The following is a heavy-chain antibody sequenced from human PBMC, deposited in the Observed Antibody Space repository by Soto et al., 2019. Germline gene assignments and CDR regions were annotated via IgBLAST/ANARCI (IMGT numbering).Heavy chain of an antibody. Sequence: QVNLVQSGAEVKKPGASVKVSCTASGYTFTTYGISWVRQAPGQGLGWMGWIGPYNGDTNYAQKFQGRVTMTTDTPKRKVKRGWRTLKYANAAVYYGGREGAELGFCRGGTCSPYDNGRAVWGKGTTFTVPS. J-gene: IGHJ6*04. D-gene: IGHD2-15*01. V-gene: IGHV1-18*01. CDR2: IGPYNGDT. CDR1: GYTFTTYG. CDR3: GREGAELGFCRGGTCSPYDNGRAV.